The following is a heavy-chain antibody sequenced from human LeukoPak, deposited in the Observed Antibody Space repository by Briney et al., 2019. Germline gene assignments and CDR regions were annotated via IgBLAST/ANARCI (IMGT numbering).Heavy chain of an antibody. CDR1: GFTFSSYM. V-gene: IGHV3-21*06. CDR2: IGPTGSDR. CDR3: ATETNGRHYDY. Sequence: GGSLRLSCAASGFTFSSYMMTWVRQAPGKGLEWVASIGPTGSDRYHADSIKGRFTISRDNANNFLYLQMNSLRAEDTAVYYCATETNGRHYDYWGQGTLLTVSS. D-gene: IGHD1-14*01. J-gene: IGHJ4*02.